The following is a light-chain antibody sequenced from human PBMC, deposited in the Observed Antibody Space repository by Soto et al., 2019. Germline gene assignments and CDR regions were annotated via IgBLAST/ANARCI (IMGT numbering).Light chain of an antibody. V-gene: IGKV1-12*01. CDR1: QAVSSW. Sequence: EIRVTQSPSSVSASVGDRVTITCRASQAVSSWLVWYQHKAGRAPSLLIYAASSLQSGVPSRFSGSGSGTDFTLTITNVQPEDCALYYCQQANNLPFTFGQGGRPENK. CDR3: QQANNLPFT. CDR2: AAS. J-gene: IGKJ5*01.